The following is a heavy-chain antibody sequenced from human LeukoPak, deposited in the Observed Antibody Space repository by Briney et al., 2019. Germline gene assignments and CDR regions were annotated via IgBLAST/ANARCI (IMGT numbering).Heavy chain of an antibody. CDR2: IYHSGST. Sequence: SETLSLTCTVSGYSISSGYYWGWIRQPPGKGLEWIGSIYHSGSTYYNPSLKSRVTISVDTSKNQFSLKLSSVTAADTAAYYCARDLLFSIAVADPFDYWGQGTLVTVSS. D-gene: IGHD6-19*01. V-gene: IGHV4-38-2*02. CDR1: GYSISSGYY. J-gene: IGHJ4*02. CDR3: ARDLLFSIAVADPFDY.